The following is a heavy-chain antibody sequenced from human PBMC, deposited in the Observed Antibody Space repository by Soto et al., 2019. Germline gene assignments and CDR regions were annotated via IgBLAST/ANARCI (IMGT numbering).Heavy chain of an antibody. CDR2: IVVGSGNT. CDR1: GFTFTSSA. CDR3: AADPRYTVPAPP. Sequence: GASVKVSCKASGFTFTSSAVQWVRQARGQRLEWIGWIVVGSGNTNHAQKFQERVTITRDMSTSTAYMELSSLRYEDTAVYYCAADPRYTVPAPPWGQGTLVTVSS. V-gene: IGHV1-58*01. J-gene: IGHJ4*02. D-gene: IGHD2-2*02.